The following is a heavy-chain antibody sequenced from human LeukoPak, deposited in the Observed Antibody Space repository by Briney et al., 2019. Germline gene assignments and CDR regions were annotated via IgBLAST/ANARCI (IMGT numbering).Heavy chain of an antibody. V-gene: IGHV1-2*06. CDR1: GYTFTCYY. D-gene: IGHD3-3*01. CDR2: INPNSGGT. J-gene: IGHJ4*02. CDR3: ARGAANYDFWSGYEAFDY. Sequence: ASVKVSCKASGYTFTCYYMHWVRQAPGQGLEWMGRINPNSGGTNYAQKFQGRVTMTRDTSISTDYMELSRLRSDDTAVYYCARGAANYDFWSGYEAFDYWGQGTLVTVSS.